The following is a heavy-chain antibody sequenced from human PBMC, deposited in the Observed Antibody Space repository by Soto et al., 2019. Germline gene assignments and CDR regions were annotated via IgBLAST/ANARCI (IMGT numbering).Heavy chain of an antibody. CDR2: ISSSGNI. Sequence: QLQLQESGPGLLKPSETLSLTCTVSGGSIGSNTYYWDWVRQSPGKGLEWIGSISSSGNIYYNPSLNIRVTMSVDTSKNQFSLKLNSVTAADTAVYYCARAGVNYHPANFDLWGTGTLVTVSS. V-gene: IGHV4-39*01. D-gene: IGHD1-7*01. CDR1: GGSIGSNTYY. CDR3: ARAGVNYHPANFDL. J-gene: IGHJ2*01.